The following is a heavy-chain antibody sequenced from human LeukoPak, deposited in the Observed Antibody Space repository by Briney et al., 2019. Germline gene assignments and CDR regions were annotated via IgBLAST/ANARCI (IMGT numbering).Heavy chain of an antibody. CDR2: IYSGGST. D-gene: IGHD3-10*01. CDR1: GFTVSSNY. J-gene: IGHJ6*02. Sequence: GGSLRLSCAASGFTVSSNYMSWVRQAPGKGLEWVSVIYSGGSTYYADSVKGRFTISRENSKNTLYLQMNSLRAEDTAVYYCARDQGLVAGPIYYGMDVWGQGTTVTVSS. CDR3: ARDQGLVAGPIYYGMDV. V-gene: IGHV3-66*01.